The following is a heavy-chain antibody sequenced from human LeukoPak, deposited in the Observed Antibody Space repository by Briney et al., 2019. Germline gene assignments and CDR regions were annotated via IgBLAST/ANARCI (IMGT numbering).Heavy chain of an antibody. CDR2: IYYSGST. V-gene: IGHV4-31*03. CDR3: AREPSYDYGDYVSPIDY. J-gene: IGHJ4*02. CDR1: GGSISSGGYY. Sequence: SETLSLTCTVSGGSISSGGYYWSWIRQHPGKGLEWIGYIYYSGSTYYNPSLKSRVTILVDTSKNQFSLKLSSVTAADTAVYYCAREPSYDYGDYVSPIDYWGQGTLVTVSS. D-gene: IGHD4-17*01.